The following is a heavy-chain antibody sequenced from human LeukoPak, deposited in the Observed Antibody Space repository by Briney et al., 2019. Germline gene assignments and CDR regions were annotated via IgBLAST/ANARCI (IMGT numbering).Heavy chain of an antibody. Sequence: SETLSLTCAVYGGSFSGYYWSWIRQPPGKGLEWIGEINHSGSTNYNPSLKSRVTISVDTSKNQFSLKLSSVTAADTAVYYCARGRTYYYDSSGYSLSYWGQGTLVTVSS. CDR3: ARGRTYYYDSSGYSLSY. V-gene: IGHV4-34*01. J-gene: IGHJ4*02. D-gene: IGHD3-22*01. CDR1: GGSFSGYY. CDR2: INHSGST.